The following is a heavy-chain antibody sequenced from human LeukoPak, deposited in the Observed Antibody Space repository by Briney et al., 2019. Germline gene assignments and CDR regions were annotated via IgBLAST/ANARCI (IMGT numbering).Heavy chain of an antibody. V-gene: IGHV4-34*01. CDR3: ARQTGSGLFILP. CDR1: GGSFSGYY. D-gene: IGHD3/OR15-3a*01. Sequence: SETLSLTCAVYGGSFSGYYWSWIRQPPGKGLEWIGEINHSGSTNYNPSLKSQVTISVDTSKNQFSLKLSSVTAADTAVYYCARQTGSGLFILPGGQGTLVTVSS. CDR2: INHSGST. J-gene: IGHJ4*02.